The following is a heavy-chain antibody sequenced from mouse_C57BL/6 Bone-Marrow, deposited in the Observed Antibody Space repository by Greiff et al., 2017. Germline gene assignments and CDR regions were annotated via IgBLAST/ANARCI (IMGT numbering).Heavy chain of an antibody. D-gene: IGHD1-1*01. Sequence: QVQLQQSGPGLVQPSQSLSITCTVSGFSLTSYGVHWVRQSPGKGLEWLGVIWRGGSTDYNAAFMSRLSITKDNSNSQVFFKMNSLQADDTAIYYCAKNWGYGSSYGYAMDYWGQGTSVTVSS. CDR3: AKNWGYGSSYGYAMDY. V-gene: IGHV2-5*01. J-gene: IGHJ4*01. CDR2: IWRGGST. CDR1: GFSLTSYG.